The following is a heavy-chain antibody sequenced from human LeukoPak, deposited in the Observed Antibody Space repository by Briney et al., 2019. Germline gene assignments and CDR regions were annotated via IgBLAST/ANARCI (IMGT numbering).Heavy chain of an antibody. CDR1: GFTFSSYW. CDR3: TRRADYYGSGLDY. D-gene: IGHD3-10*01. Sequence: GGSLRLSCAASGFTFSSYWMHWVRQAPGRGLVRVSRISSDGTSPSYADSVKGRFTLSRDNAKNTVYLQMNSLKTEDTAVYYCTRRADYYGSGLDYWGQGTLVTVSS. J-gene: IGHJ4*02. V-gene: IGHV3-74*01. CDR2: ISSDGTSP.